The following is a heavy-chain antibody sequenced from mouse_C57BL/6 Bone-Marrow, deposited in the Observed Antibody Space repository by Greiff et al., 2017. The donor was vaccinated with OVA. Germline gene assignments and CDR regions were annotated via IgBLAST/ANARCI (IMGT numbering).Heavy chain of an antibody. V-gene: IGHV8-8*01. CDR1: GFSLSTFGMG. J-gene: IGHJ1*03. D-gene: IGHD4-1*01. CDR2: IWWVDDK. CDR3: ARRDNWDGYFDG. Sequence: QVTLKESGPGILQPSQSLSLTCSFSGFSLSTFGMGVGWIRQPSGKGLVWLALIWWVDDKYYNPALKRRLTISKDTSKNQVFHKIPSVDTEDTATYNWARRDNWDGYFDGWGTGTTVTVAS.